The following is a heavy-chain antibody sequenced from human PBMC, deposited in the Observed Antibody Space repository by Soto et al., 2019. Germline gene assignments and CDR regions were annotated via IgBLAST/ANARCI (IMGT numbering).Heavy chain of an antibody. CDR1: GFTFSSYG. D-gene: IGHD5-18*01. V-gene: IGHV3-30*18. J-gene: IGHJ4*02. CDR2: ISYDGSNK. Sequence: PGGSLRLSCAASGFTFSSYGMHWVRQAPGKGLEWVAVISYDGSNKYYADSVKGRFTISRDNSKNTLYLQMNSLRAEDTAVYYCAKERGQLWSQKYYFDYWAQGTLVTVSS. CDR3: AKERGQLWSQKYYFDY.